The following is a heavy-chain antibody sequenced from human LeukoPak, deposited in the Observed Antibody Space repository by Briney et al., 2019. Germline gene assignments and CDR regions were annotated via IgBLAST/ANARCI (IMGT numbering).Heavy chain of an antibody. Sequence: PSETLSLTCAVYGGSFSGYYWSWIRQPPGKGLEWIGGINHSGSTNYNPSLNSRVTISVATSKTQSSLKLSSVTAADTAVYYCARGYFDWLLSSDYFDYWGQGTLVTVSS. J-gene: IGHJ4*02. CDR1: GGSFSGYY. CDR2: INHSGST. V-gene: IGHV4-34*01. CDR3: ARGYFDWLLSSDYFDY. D-gene: IGHD3-9*01.